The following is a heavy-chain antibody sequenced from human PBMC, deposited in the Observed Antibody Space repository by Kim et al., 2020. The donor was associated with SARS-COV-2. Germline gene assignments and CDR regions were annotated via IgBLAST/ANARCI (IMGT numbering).Heavy chain of an antibody. J-gene: IGHJ3*01. CDR3: ARDSVDTMIVAGHDAF. CDR2: IYYSGST. Sequence: SETLSLTCTVSGGSISSSSYYWGWIRQPPGKGLEWIGSIYYSGSTYYNPSLKSRVTISVDTSKNQFSLKLSSVTAADTAVYYCARDSVDTMIVAGHDAF. D-gene: IGHD3-22*01. CDR1: GGSISSSSYY. V-gene: IGHV4-39*07.